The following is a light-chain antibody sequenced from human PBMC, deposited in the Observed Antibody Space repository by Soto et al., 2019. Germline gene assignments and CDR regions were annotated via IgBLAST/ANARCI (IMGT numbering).Light chain of an antibody. J-gene: IGKJ4*01. Sequence: EIVLTQSPATLSLSPGERATLSCRASQSISSYLAWYQQKPGQGPRLVIYDISKRATGIPARFSGSGFGTDFTLTISSLEPEDFAVYFCQQRSAWPLTFGGGTKVEI. CDR1: QSISSY. CDR3: QQRSAWPLT. CDR2: DIS. V-gene: IGKV3-11*01.